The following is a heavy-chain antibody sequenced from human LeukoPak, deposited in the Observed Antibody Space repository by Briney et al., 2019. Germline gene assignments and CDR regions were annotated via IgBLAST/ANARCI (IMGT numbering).Heavy chain of an antibody. V-gene: IGHV4-59*01. D-gene: IGHD3-3*02. CDR2: IYYSGST. CDR3: ARSPRILARYFDY. CDR1: GGSISSYY. Sequence: SETLSLTCTVSGGSISSYYWSWIRQPPGKGLEWIGYIYYSGSTNYNPSLKSRVTISVDTSKNQFSLKLSSVTAADTAVYYCARSPRILARYFDYWGQGTLVTVSS. J-gene: IGHJ4*02.